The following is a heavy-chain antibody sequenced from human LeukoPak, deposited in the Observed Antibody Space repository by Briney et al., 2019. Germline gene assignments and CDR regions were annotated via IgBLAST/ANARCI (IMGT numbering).Heavy chain of an antibody. CDR3: ARTSRHFYGSGTNLTPWPAGMDV. Sequence: SETLSLTCTVSGGSMSGFFWTWIRQPPGRALEWIGSIYHSGSSTKYNPSLKSRVTISVDTSKSQFSLNLNSATAADTAVYYCARTSRHFYGSGTNLTPWPAGMDVWGQGTTVTVSS. CDR1: GGSMSGFF. J-gene: IGHJ6*02. D-gene: IGHD3-10*01. V-gene: IGHV4-59*01. CDR2: IYHSGSST.